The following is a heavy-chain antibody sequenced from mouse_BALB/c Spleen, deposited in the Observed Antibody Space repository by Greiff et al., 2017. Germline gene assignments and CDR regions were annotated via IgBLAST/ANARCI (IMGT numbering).Heavy chain of an antibody. V-gene: IGHV14-3*02. CDR2: IDPANGNT. CDR1: GFNIKDTY. D-gene: IGHD2-14*01. Sequence: PLQQSGAELVKPGASVKLSCTASGFNIKDTYMHWVKQRPEQGLEWIGRIDPANGNTKYDPKFQGKATITADTSSNTAYLQLSSLTSEDTAVYYCARPNYRYAWFAYWGQGTLVTVSA. J-gene: IGHJ3*01. CDR3: ARPNYRYAWFAY.